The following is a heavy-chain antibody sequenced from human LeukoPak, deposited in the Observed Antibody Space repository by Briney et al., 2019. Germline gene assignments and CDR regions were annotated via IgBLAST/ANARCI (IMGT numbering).Heavy chain of an antibody. J-gene: IGHJ3*02. D-gene: IGHD3-10*01. CDR2: IYHSGST. CDR1: GGSISTNNYS. CDR3: ARAQGRGDAFDI. V-gene: IGHV4-30-2*01. Sequence: PSQTLSLTCAVSGGSISTNNYSWSWIRQPPGKGLEWIGYIYHSGSTYYDPSLKSRVTISVDWSKNQFSLRLSSVTAADTAVYYCARAQGRGDAFDIWGQGTMVTVSS.